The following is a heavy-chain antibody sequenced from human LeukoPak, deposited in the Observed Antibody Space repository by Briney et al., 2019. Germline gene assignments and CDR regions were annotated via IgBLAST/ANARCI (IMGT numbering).Heavy chain of an antibody. Sequence: PGRSLRLSCAASGFTFHDYAMHWVRQAPGKGLEWVSGISWNSGSIGYADSVKGRFTISRDNAKNSLYLQMNSLRAEDTALYYCAKGGYCSSTSCYNAMWYWGQGTLVTVSS. CDR3: AKGGYCSSTSCYNAMWY. CDR2: ISWNSGSI. J-gene: IGHJ4*02. CDR1: GFTFHDYA. V-gene: IGHV3-9*01. D-gene: IGHD2-2*01.